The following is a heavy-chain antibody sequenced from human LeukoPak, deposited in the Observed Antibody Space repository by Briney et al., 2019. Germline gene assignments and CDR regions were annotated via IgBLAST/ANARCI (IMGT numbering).Heavy chain of an antibody. J-gene: IGHJ6*02. V-gene: IGHV4-59*01. CDR2: IYDSGST. D-gene: IGHD5-12*01. Sequence: SETLSLTCTISGGSISSYYWSWIRQPPGKGLEWIGYIYDSGSTNYNPSLKSRVTISVDTSKNQFSLKLSSVTAADTAVYYCARGGSGYDSFYYYGMDVWGQGTTVTVSS. CDR1: GGSISSYY. CDR3: ARGGSGYDSFYYYGMDV.